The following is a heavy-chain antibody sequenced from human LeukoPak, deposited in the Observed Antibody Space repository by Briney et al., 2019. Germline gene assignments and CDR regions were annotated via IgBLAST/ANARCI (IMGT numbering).Heavy chain of an antibody. CDR1: VGSISSYY. D-gene: IGHD6-6*01. CDR2: IYYSGST. J-gene: IGHJ3*02. V-gene: IGHV4-59*01. Sequence: SETLSLTRTVTVGSISSYYRSWIRQPPGTGLEWIGYIYYSGSTNDNPSLKSRVTISLDTSKNQFSLKLSSVTAADTAVYYCAREYSRSGAFDIWGQGKQVTVSS. CDR3: AREYSRSGAFDI.